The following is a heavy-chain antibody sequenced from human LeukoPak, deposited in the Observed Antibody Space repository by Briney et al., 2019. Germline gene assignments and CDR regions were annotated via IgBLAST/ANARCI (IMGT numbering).Heavy chain of an antibody. V-gene: IGHV3-30-3*01. J-gene: IGHJ6*02. D-gene: IGHD3-10*01. CDR1: GFTFSSYA. CDR2: ISYDGSNK. Sequence: PGGSLRLSCAASGFTFSSYAIHWVRQAPGEGLEWVAVISYDGSNKYYADSVRGRFTISRDNSKNTLYLQMDSLIAEDTAVYYCARDSSHGPGSSSYGMDVWGQGTTVTVSS. CDR3: ARDSSHGPGSSSYGMDV.